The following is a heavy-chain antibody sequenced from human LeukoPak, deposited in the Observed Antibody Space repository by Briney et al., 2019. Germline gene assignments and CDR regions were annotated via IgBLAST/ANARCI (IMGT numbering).Heavy chain of an antibody. CDR1: GVTFRNLW. J-gene: IGHJ1*01. CDR3: STDVPHSAGALDY. V-gene: IGHV3-15*01. CDR2: IKSEPSGGTT. D-gene: IGHD5-12*01. Sequence: GGSLRLSCEASGVTFRNLWMTWVRQVPGKGLEWVARIKSEPSGGTTDYATPVKGRFTISRDDSKKSVYLQLNSLNTEDTAVYYCSTDVPHSAGALDYWGQGPLVTVSS.